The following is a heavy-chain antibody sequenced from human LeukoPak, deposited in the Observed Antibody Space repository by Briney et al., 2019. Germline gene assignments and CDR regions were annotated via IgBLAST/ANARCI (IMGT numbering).Heavy chain of an antibody. V-gene: IGHV4-34*01. D-gene: IGHD5-18*01. CDR3: ASRTAMVTWAY. CDR1: GGSFSGYY. CDR2: INHSGST. Sequence: PSETLSLTCAVYGGSFSGYYWSWIRQPPGKGLEWIGEINHSGSTNYNPSLKSRVTISVDTSKNQFSLKLSSVTAADTAVYYCASRTAMVTWAYWGQRTLVTVSS. J-gene: IGHJ4*02.